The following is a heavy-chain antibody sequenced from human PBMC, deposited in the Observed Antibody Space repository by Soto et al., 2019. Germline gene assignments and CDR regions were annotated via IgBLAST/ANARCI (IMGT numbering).Heavy chain of an antibody. D-gene: IGHD3-3*01. CDR2: IKSKTDGGTT. CDR3: TTDYDFWSGYSDAFDI. CDR1: SFTFSNTW. Sequence: EVQLVESGGGLVKPGGSLRLSCAVSSFTFSNTWMNCVLQAPGKGLEWVGRIKSKTDGGTTDYAAPVKGRFNISRDHLQNTLHLQMNSLKTEDTAVYYCTTDYDFWSGYSDAFDIWGQGTMVTVSS. V-gene: IGHV3-15*07. J-gene: IGHJ3*02.